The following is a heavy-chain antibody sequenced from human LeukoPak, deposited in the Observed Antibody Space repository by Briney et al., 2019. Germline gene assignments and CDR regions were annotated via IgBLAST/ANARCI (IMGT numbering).Heavy chain of an antibody. J-gene: IGHJ4*02. CDR3: ASGNYYDSSGYYYVPY. CDR1: GGSFNGYY. D-gene: IGHD3-22*01. CDR2: INHSGST. V-gene: IGHV4-34*01. Sequence: PSETLSLTCAVYGGSFNGYYWSWIRQPPGKGLEWIGEINHSGSTNYNPSLKSRVTISVDTSKNQFSLKLSSVTAADTAVYYCASGNYYDSSGYYYVPYWGQGTLVTVSS.